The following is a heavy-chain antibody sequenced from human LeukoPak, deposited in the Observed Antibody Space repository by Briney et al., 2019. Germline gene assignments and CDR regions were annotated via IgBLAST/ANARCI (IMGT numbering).Heavy chain of an antibody. V-gene: IGHV5-51*01. CDR2: IYPGDSDT. D-gene: IGHD5-24*01. Sequence: GESLQISCKGSGYSFTNWWIAWARQLPGKGLEWMGIIYPGDSDTRYSPSFQGQVAISADKSINTAYLQWSSLKASDTAMYYCARGWLQFWYFDYWGQGTLVTVSS. CDR1: GYSFTNWW. J-gene: IGHJ4*02. CDR3: ARGWLQFWYFDY.